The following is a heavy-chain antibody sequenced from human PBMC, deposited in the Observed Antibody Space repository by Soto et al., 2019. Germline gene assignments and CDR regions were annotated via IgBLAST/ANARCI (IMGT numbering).Heavy chain of an antibody. Sequence: QVQLVQSGAEVKKPGASVKVSCKASGYTFTSYGLSWVRQAPGQGLEWMGWISAYNRNTNYAQKLQGRVTMTTDTSTSTAYMELRSLRSDDTAVFSCASVIASAADFDYWGQGTLVTVSS. CDR1: GYTFTSYG. D-gene: IGHD6-13*01. CDR2: ISAYNRNT. J-gene: IGHJ4*02. CDR3: ASVIASAADFDY. V-gene: IGHV1-18*01.